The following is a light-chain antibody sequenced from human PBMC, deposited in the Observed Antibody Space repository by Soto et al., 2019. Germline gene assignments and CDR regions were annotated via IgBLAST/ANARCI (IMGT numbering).Light chain of an antibody. CDR3: QAADSRIVV. Sequence: SYELTQPPSVSVSPGQTASITCSGDKLWDKYVCWYQQKPGQSPVLVIYQDNKRPSGIPERFSGSNSGSTATLTISGTQSTAEADYYCQAADSRIVVFGGGTKVTVL. J-gene: IGLJ3*02. CDR2: QDN. V-gene: IGLV3-1*01. CDR1: KLWDKY.